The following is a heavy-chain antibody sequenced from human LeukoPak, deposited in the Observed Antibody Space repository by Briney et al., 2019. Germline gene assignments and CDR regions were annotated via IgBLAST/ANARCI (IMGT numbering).Heavy chain of an antibody. CDR1: RGSISSYN. J-gene: IGHJ4*02. Sequence: PSETLSLTCTDSRGSISSYNWNSIRQPAGKGLEWIGRIYTSGSTNYNPSLKSRVTMSVDTSKSQFSLKLTSVTAADTAVYYCARGLGSSTSWDYWGQGTLVTVSS. V-gene: IGHV4-4*07. D-gene: IGHD2-2*01. CDR2: IYTSGST. CDR3: ARGLGSSTSWDY.